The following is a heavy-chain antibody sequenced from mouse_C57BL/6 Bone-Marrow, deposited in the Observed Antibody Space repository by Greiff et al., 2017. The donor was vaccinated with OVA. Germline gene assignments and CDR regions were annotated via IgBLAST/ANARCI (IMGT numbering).Heavy chain of an antibody. J-gene: IGHJ2*01. CDR2: IWRGGST. D-gene: IGHD1-1*01. V-gene: IGHV2-5*01. CDR3: ARNYYGSSLHFDY. CDR1: GFSLTSYG. Sequence: QVQLKESGPGLVQPSQSLSITCTVSGFSLTSYGVHWVRQSPGKGLEWLGVIWRGGSTDYNAAFMSRLSITKDNSKSQVFFKMNSLQADDTAIYYCARNYYGSSLHFDYGGQGTTLTVSS.